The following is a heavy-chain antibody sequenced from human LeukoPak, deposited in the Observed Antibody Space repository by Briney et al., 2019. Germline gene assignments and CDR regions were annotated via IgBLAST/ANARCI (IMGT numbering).Heavy chain of an antibody. V-gene: IGHV4-38-2*01. J-gene: IGHJ6*03. CDR1: GYSISSGYY. CDR3: AIAPHYYYMDV. CDR2: IYHSGST. Sequence: SETLSLTCAVAGYSISSGYYWGWIRQPPGKGLEWIGSIYHSGSTYYNPSPKSRVTISVDTSKNQFSLKLSSVTAADTAVYYCAIAPHYYYMDVWGKGTTVTVSS.